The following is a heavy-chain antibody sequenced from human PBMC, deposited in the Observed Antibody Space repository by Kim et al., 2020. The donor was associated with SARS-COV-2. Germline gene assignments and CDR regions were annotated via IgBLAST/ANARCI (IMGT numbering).Heavy chain of an antibody. J-gene: IGHJ6*02. CDR1: GGTFSSYA. CDR3: ARDSADILTGSNIKVNYYYGMDV. D-gene: IGHD3-9*01. CDR2: IIPIFGTA. Sequence: SVKVSCKASGGTFSSYAISWVRQAPGQGLEWMGGIIPIFGTANYAQKFQGRVTITADESTSTAYMELSSLRSEDTAVYYCARDSADILTGSNIKVNYYYGMDVWGQGTTVTVSS. V-gene: IGHV1-69*13.